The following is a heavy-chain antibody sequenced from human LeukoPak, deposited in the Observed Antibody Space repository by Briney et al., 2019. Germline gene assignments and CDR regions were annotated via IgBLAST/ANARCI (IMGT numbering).Heavy chain of an antibody. V-gene: IGHV3-21*01. CDR1: GFTFSSYS. D-gene: IGHD5-18*01. CDR2: ISRTSTYI. Sequence: GGSLRLSCAASGFTFSSYSMNWVRQAPGKGLEWVSSISRTSTYIYYADSLKGRFTISRDNAKNSLYLQMNSLRAEDTAVYYCARGNRVDTAMVETDYWGQGTLVTVSS. CDR3: ARGNRVDTAMVETDY. J-gene: IGHJ4*02.